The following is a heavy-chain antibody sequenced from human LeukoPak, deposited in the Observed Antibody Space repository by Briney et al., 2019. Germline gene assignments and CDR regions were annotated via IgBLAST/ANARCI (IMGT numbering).Heavy chain of an antibody. CDR1: GYTFTGYY. D-gene: IGHD2-15*01. V-gene: IGHV1-2*02. CDR2: INPHTGGT. CDR3: ARPYCSGGSCHDYFDY. Sequence: ASVKVSCKASGYTFTGYYMHWVRQAPGQGLEWMGWINPHTGGTNYAQKFQGRITMTRDTSISTAYMELSGLTSDDTAVYYCARPYCSGGSCHDYFDYWGQGTLVTVSS. J-gene: IGHJ4*02.